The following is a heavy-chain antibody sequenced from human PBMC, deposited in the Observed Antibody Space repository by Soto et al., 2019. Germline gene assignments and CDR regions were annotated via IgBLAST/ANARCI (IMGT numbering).Heavy chain of an antibody. J-gene: IGHJ3*02. CDR3: ARDRMAYYDILTGYHDAFDI. Sequence: QVQLVQSGAEVKKHGSSVKVSCKASGGTFSSYAISWVRQAPGQGLEWMGGIIPIFGTANYAQKFQGRVTITADESTSTAYMELSSLRSEDTAVYYCARDRMAYYDILTGYHDAFDIWGQGTMVTVSS. D-gene: IGHD3-9*01. CDR1: GGTFSSYA. V-gene: IGHV1-69*01. CDR2: IIPIFGTA.